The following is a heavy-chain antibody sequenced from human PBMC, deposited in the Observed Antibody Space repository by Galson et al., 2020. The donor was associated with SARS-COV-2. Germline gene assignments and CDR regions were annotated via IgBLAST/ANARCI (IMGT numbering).Heavy chain of an antibody. J-gene: IGHJ4*02. Sequence: KMSGPTLVKPTQTLTLTCTFSGFSLSTSGVGVGWIRQPPGKALEWLALIYWDDDKRYSPSLKSRLTITKDTSKNQVVLTMTNMDPVDTATYYCAHKVPSFSSSGFDYWGQGTLVTVSS. CDR2: IYWDDDK. CDR1: GFSLSTSGVG. CDR3: AHKVPSFSSSGFDY. V-gene: IGHV2-5*02. D-gene: IGHD6-6*01.